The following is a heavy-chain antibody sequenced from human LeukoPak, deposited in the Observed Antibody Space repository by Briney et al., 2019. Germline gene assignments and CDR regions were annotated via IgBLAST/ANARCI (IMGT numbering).Heavy chain of an antibody. D-gene: IGHD6-13*01. CDR2: IYYSGST. V-gene: IGHV4-39*01. CDR1: GGSISSSSYY. Sequence: SETLSLTCTVSGGSISSSSYYWGWIRQPRGKGLEWIGSIYYSGSTYYNPSLKSRDTISVDTSKNQFSLKLSSVTAADTAVYYCARRRYSSSWGVDYWGQGTLVTVSS. CDR3: ARRRYSSSWGVDY. J-gene: IGHJ4*02.